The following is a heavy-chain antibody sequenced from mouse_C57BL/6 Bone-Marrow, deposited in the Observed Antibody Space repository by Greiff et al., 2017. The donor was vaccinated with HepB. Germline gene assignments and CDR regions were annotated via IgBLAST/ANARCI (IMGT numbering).Heavy chain of an antibody. J-gene: IGHJ3*01. CDR2: IYPGSGST. D-gene: IGHD2-4*01. Sequence: VQLQQPGAELVKPGASVKMSCKASGYTFTRYWLTWVNQRPGQGLGWIGDIYPGSGSTNYNEKFKSEATLTVDTSSSTAYMQLSSLTSEGSPVYYCAREDYDAAWFAYWGQGTLVTVSA. V-gene: IGHV1-55*01. CDR1: GYTFTRYW. CDR3: AREDYDAAWFAY.